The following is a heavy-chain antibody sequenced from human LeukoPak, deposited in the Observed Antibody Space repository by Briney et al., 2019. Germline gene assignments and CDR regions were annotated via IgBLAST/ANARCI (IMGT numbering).Heavy chain of an antibody. CDR1: GCTFSSYS. J-gene: IGHJ4*02. D-gene: IGHD1-1*01. V-gene: IGHV3-21*01. Sequence: PGGSLRLSCAASGCTFSSYSMNWVRQAPGKGLKWVSSISSSSSYIYYADSVKGRFTISRDNAKNSLYLQMNSLRAEDTAVYYCARTTGEKLETFDYWGQGTLVTVSS. CDR3: ARTTGEKLETFDY. CDR2: ISSSSSYI.